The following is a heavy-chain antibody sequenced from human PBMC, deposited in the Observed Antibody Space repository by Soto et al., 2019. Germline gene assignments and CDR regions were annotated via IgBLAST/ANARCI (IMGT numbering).Heavy chain of an antibody. Sequence: QVQLQESGPGLVKPSETLSLTCTVSGGSISSYYWSWIRQPPGNGLEWIGYIYYSGSTNYNPSLKSRVTISVDTSKNQFSLKLSSVTAADTAVYYCARASSSWYNWFDPWGQGTLVTVSS. CDR1: GGSISSYY. D-gene: IGHD6-13*01. CDR3: ARASSSWYNWFDP. V-gene: IGHV4-59*01. J-gene: IGHJ5*02. CDR2: IYYSGST.